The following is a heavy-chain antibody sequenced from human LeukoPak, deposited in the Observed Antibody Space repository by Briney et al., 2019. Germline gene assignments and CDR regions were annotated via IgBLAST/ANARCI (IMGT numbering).Heavy chain of an antibody. Sequence: SETLSLTCSVSGGFISTGNYYWSWIRQPAGNGLEWIGDIYTTGSTEYNPSLKSRVTMSVDTSKNQYSLDLTSVTAADTAIYFCARHGGPSAATPYYFDRWGHGTLVTVSS. CDR3: ARHGGPSAATPYYFDR. D-gene: IGHD3-16*01. CDR1: GGFISTGNYY. V-gene: IGHV4-61*09. J-gene: IGHJ4*01. CDR2: IYTTGST.